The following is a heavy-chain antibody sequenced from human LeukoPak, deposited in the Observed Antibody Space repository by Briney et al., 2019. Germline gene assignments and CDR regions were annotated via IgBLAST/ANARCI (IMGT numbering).Heavy chain of an antibody. Sequence: PSETLSPTCTVSGGSISSYYWSWIRQPPGKGLEWIGYIFYSGSTNYNPSLKSRVTISVDTSKNQFSLKLSSVTAADTAVYYCARRNDYGDYGPRKYYYYYYGMDVWGQGTTVTVSS. D-gene: IGHD4-17*01. V-gene: IGHV4-59*12. CDR1: GGSISSYY. CDR2: IFYSGST. J-gene: IGHJ6*02. CDR3: ARRNDYGDYGPRKYYYYYYGMDV.